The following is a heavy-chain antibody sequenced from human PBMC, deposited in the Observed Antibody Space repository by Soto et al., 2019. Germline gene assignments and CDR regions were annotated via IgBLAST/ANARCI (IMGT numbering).Heavy chain of an antibody. J-gene: IGHJ5*02. CDR2: IYYSGST. V-gene: IGHV4-31*03. Sequence: QVQLQESGPELVKPSQTLSLTCTVSVASISSGGYYWSWIRQHPGEGLEWIGYIYYSGSTSYNPSLKSRVTISVDTSKNQFSLKLSSVTAADTAVYYCARESKYDTSGYPPWFAPWGQGTLVTVSS. CDR3: ARESKYDTSGYPPWFAP. CDR1: VASISSGGYY. D-gene: IGHD3-22*01.